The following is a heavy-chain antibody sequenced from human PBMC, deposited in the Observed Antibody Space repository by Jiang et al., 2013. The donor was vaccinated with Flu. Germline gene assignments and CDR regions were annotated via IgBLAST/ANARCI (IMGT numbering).Heavy chain of an antibody. CDR3: ARGGEGTRITFFGVFTAKWLDP. V-gene: IGHV1-46*01. D-gene: IGHD3-3*01. Sequence: PGASVKVSCKASGYTFTNYYMHWVRQAPGQGLEWVGIVNPSDGFTSYARKFQGRVTMTRDTSTTTVYMELRSLRAEDTAVYYCARGGEGTRITFFGVFTAKWLDPWGQGTLVTVSS. CDR1: GYTFTNYY. CDR2: VNPSDGFT. J-gene: IGHJ5*02.